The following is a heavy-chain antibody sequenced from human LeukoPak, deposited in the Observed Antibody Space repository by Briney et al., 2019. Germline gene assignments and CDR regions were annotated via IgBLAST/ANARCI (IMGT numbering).Heavy chain of an antibody. CDR3: AREGRGSSADAFDI. J-gene: IGHJ3*02. D-gene: IGHD3-16*01. Sequence: GGSLRLSCAASGFTFSSYEMHWVRQVAGKGLEWVSAVGIVGDTFYSGSVKGRFTISRENAENSLFLQMNSLRAGDTAVYYCAREGRGSSADAFDIWGQGTMVTVSS. CDR1: GFTFSSYE. V-gene: IGHV3-13*01. CDR2: VGIVGDT.